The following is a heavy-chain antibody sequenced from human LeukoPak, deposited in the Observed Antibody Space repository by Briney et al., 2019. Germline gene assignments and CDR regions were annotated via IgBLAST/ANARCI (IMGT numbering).Heavy chain of an antibody. CDR1: GGSFSGYY. CDR2: INHSGST. V-gene: IGHV4-34*01. CDR3: ARVYDILTGPDY. Sequence: PSETLSLTCAVYGGSFSGYYWSWIRQPPGKGLEWIGEINHSGSTNYNPSLKGRVTISVDTSKNQFSLKLSSVTAADTAVYYCARVYDILTGPDYWGQGTLVTVSS. D-gene: IGHD3-9*01. J-gene: IGHJ4*02.